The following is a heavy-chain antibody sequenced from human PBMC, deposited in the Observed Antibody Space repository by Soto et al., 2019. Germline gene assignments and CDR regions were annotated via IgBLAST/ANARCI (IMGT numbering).Heavy chain of an antibody. CDR1: GGSISSGDYY. J-gene: IGHJ4*02. D-gene: IGHD2-2*01. CDR3: ASSASEYNFDS. V-gene: IGHV4-30-4*01. Sequence: QVQLQESGPGLVKPSQTLSLTCTVSGGSISSGDYYWSWIRQPPGKGLEWIGYIYYSGSTYYNPSLKSRVTIAVDTSKNQLSLRLGSVTAADTAFYYCASSASEYNFDSWGQGTLVTVSS. CDR2: IYYSGST.